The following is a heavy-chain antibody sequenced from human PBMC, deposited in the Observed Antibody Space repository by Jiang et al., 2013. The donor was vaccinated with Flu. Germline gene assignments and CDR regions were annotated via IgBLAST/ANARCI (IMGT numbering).Heavy chain of an antibody. V-gene: IGHV2-5*02. J-gene: IGHJ3*01. D-gene: IGHD1-26*01. CDR2: YHWDNDR. CDR1: GFSLSTAGVG. CDR3: TFRKSGSGAFDV. Sequence: KPTQTLTLTCNFSGFSLSTAGVGVAWVRQAPGKALEWLAFYHWDNDRRYSPSLKTRLTITKDTSKNQVVLTMTNMDPVDTGTYFCTFRKSGSGAFDVWGQGTMVTVSS.